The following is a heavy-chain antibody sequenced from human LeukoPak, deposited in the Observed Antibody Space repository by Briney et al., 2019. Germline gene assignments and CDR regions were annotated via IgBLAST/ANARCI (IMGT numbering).Heavy chain of an antibody. CDR3: ARVSSSWHYFDY. D-gene: IGHD6-13*01. CDR2: IKQDGSEK. Sequence: GGSLRLSCAASGFTFSSYWMTWVRQAPGKGLEWVANIKQDGSEKYYVDSVKGRFTISRDNAENSLYLQMNSLRVEDTAVYYCARVSSSWHYFDYWGQGTLVTVSS. V-gene: IGHV3-7*01. CDR1: GFTFSSYW. J-gene: IGHJ4*02.